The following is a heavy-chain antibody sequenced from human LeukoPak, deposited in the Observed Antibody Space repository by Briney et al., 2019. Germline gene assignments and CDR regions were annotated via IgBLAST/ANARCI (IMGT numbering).Heavy chain of an antibody. V-gene: IGHV1-18*01. CDR2: ISAYNGNT. J-gene: IGHJ6*03. Sequence: ASVKVSCKASGYTFTSYGISWVRQAPGQGLEWMGWISAYNGNTNYAQKLQGRVTMTADTSTSTAYMELRILRSEDTAMYYCARTEKAYCGGACDNYHMDAWGKGTTVIVSS. D-gene: IGHD2-21*02. CDR1: GYTFTSYG. CDR3: ARTEKAYCGGACDNYHMDA.